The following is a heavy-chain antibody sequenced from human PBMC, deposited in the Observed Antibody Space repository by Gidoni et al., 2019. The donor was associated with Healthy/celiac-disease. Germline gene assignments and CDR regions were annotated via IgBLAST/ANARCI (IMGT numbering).Heavy chain of an antibody. CDR2: IYYSGST. V-gene: IGHV4-39*07. D-gene: IGHD3-16*02. Sequence: QLQLQEAGPGLVKPSETLSLTCTVSGGSISSRNYYWCWIRQTPGKGLEWIGSIYYSGSTCSNPSLQSRVTISVDTSKNQFSLKLSSVTAADTAVYYCASGRLRLGELSTNDWYFDLWGRGTLVTVSS. J-gene: IGHJ2*01. CDR1: GGSISSRNYY. CDR3: ASGRLRLGELSTNDWYFDL.